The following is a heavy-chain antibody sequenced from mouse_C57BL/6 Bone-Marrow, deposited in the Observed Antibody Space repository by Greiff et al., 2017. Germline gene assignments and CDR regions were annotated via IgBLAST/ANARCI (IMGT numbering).Heavy chain of an antibody. CDR2: IDPGDGDT. CDR1: GYAFSSYW. Sequence: QVQLQQSGAELVKPGASVKISCKASGYAFSSYWMNWVKQRPGKGLEWIGQIDPGDGDTNYNGKFKGKATLTADKSSSTAYMQLSSLTSEDSAVYFCARGYYGSPFAYWGQGTLVTVSA. J-gene: IGHJ3*01. D-gene: IGHD1-1*01. CDR3: ARGYYGSPFAY. V-gene: IGHV1-80*01.